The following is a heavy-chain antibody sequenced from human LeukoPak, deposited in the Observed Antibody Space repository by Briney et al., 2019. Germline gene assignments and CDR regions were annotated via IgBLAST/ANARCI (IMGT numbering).Heavy chain of an antibody. CDR3: ARDWGIQQWPPSYFDY. CDR1: GYTFTNYY. V-gene: IGHV1-46*01. J-gene: IGHJ4*02. CDR2: IDPSGGST. D-gene: IGHD5-18*01. Sequence: ASVKVSCKASGYTFTNYYLHWVRQAPGQGLEWMGIIDPSGGSTTYAQKFQGRVTMTRDTSTSTVYMELTSLRSEDTAMYYCARDWGIQQWPPSYFDYWGRGTLVTVSS.